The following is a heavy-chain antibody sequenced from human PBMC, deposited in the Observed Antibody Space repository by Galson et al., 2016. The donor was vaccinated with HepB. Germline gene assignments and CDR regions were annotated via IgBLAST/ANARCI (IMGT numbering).Heavy chain of an antibody. V-gene: IGHV3-21*01. D-gene: IGHD3-22*01. CDR3: VGDKEDSSGYFSY. J-gene: IGHJ4*02. CDR1: GFTFSKYS. CDR2: ISPSSSYI. Sequence: SLRLSCAASGFTFSKYSMNWVRQAPGMRLEWVSSISPSSSYIYYADSVQGRFTISRDNAKNSLYLQMNSLRAEDTAVYYCVGDKEDSSGYFSYWGQGTLVTVAS.